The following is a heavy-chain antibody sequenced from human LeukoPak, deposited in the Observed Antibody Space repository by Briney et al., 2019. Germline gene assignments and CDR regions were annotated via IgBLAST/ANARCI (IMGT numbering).Heavy chain of an antibody. CDR2: INHSGST. D-gene: IGHD3-22*01. J-gene: IGHJ4*02. Sequence: SETLSLTCAVYGGSFSGYYWSWIRQPPGKGLEWIGEINHSGSTNYNPSLKSRVTISVDTSKNQFSLKLSSVTAADTAVYYCARDRRYYDSSGYIRGFDYWSQGTLVTVSS. CDR1: GGSFSGYY. CDR3: ARDRRYYDSSGYIRGFDY. V-gene: IGHV4-34*01.